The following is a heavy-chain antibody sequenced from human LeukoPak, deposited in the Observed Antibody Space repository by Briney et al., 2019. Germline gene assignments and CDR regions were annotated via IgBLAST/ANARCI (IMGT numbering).Heavy chain of an antibody. V-gene: IGHV3-30-3*01. CDR3: ARAIAAAGGSH. Sequence: PGGSRNLSCGASGFTFSGFDMYWARRLPGRGLEGVAVISYDGSNKYYADSVKGRFTISRDNSKNTLYLQMNSLRAEDTAVYYCARAIAAAGGSHWGQGTLVTVSS. D-gene: IGHD6-13*01. CDR1: GFTFSGFD. CDR2: ISYDGSNK. J-gene: IGHJ4*02.